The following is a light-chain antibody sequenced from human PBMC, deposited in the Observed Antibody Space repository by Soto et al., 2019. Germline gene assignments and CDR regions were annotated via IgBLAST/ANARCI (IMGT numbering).Light chain of an antibody. Sequence: DIQLTQSPIFLSASVGDRVTISCRASQAIFNYLAWYQQKPGKAPNLLIFGASNRATGIPDRFSGSGSGTDFTLTISRLEAEDSAVYYCQHYGSSPPYTFGQGTKLKIK. CDR3: QHYGSSPPYT. CDR2: GAS. CDR1: QAIFNY. V-gene: IGKV1-9*01. J-gene: IGKJ2*01.